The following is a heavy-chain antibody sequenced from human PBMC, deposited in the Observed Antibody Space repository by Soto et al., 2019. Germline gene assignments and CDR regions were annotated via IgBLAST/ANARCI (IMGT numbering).Heavy chain of an antibody. D-gene: IGHD3-16*01. J-gene: IGHJ6*02. V-gene: IGHV3-9*01. CDR1: RLTFDDYS. Sequence: CLTLSCQASRLTFDDYSVHGVRQAPGKGLEWVSGISWNSGSIRYTDSVKARFTISRDNAKNSLYLRMNSLEPEDTALYYCVKDVSGRGSFYYYFGMDVWGHGTTVTVSS. CDR3: VKDVSGRGSFYYYFGMDV. CDR2: ISWNSGSI.